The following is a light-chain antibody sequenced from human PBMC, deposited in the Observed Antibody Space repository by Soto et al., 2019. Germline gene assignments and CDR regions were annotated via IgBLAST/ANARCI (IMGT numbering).Light chain of an antibody. J-gene: IGLJ1*01. V-gene: IGLV1-44*01. Sequence: QSVLTQPPSASGTPGQRVTISCSGSNSNIGSNTVNWYQQLPGTAPKLLIYYDNLRPSGVPDRISGSKSGTSASLAISGLQSDDEADYYCAAWDDSLNCRVFGTGTQLTVL. CDR2: YDN. CDR3: AAWDDSLNCRV. CDR1: NSNIGSNT.